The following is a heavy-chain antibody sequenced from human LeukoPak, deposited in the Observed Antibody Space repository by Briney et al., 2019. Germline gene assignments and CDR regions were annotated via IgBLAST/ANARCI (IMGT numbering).Heavy chain of an antibody. Sequence: GGSLRLSCAASGFTFSSYGMHWVRQAPGKGLEWVAVISYDGSNKYYAASVKGRFTISRDNSKNTLYLQMNSLRAEDTAVYYCAKDRYSSGLTVAEYWGQGTLVTVSS. J-gene: IGHJ4*02. CDR2: ISYDGSNK. CDR1: GFTFSSYG. D-gene: IGHD6-19*01. CDR3: AKDRYSSGLTVAEY. V-gene: IGHV3-30*19.